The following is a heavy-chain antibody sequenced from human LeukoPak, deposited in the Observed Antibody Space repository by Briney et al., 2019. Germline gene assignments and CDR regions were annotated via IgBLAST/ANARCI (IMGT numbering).Heavy chain of an antibody. D-gene: IGHD1-1*01. V-gene: IGHV4-34*01. CDR3: ARGHRNARTGKNY. CDR2: INYSGST. Sequence: PSETLSLTCAVYGESFNGYNWNWIRPSPGKGLECIGEINYSGSTNYNPSLKSRVTISVDTSKNQFSIKLSSVTAADTAVYYCARGHRNARTGKNYWGQGTLVTVSS. CDR1: GESFNGYN. J-gene: IGHJ4*02.